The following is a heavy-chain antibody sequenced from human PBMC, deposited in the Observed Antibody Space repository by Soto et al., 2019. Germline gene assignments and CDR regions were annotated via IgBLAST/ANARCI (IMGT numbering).Heavy chain of an antibody. CDR3: ARHLATVTMDFDY. D-gene: IGHD4-17*01. V-gene: IGHV4-39*01. Sequence: SETLSLTCTVSGGSISSSSYYWGWIRQPPGKGLEWIGSIYYSGSTYYNPSLKSRVTISVDTSKNQFSLKLSSVTAADTAVYYCARHLATVTMDFDYWGQGTLVNVSS. J-gene: IGHJ4*02. CDR2: IYYSGST. CDR1: GGSISSSSYY.